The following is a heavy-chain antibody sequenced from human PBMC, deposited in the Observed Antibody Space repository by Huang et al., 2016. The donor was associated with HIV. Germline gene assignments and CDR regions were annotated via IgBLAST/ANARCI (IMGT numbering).Heavy chain of an antibody. Sequence: EVQLVESGGALVQPGGSLKLSCVVAGFDFSKYSMNWVGQAPGKGLEWVSYISGTSSNIYYADSVKGRFTISRDNAKNSVFLQMRSLRAEDTALYYCARTEMEYYYGSSGYYPDYWGQGTQVTVSS. CDR2: ISGTSSNI. V-gene: IGHV3-48*01. D-gene: IGHD3-22*01. CDR1: GFDFSKYS. CDR3: ARTEMEYYYGSSGYYPDY. J-gene: IGHJ4*02.